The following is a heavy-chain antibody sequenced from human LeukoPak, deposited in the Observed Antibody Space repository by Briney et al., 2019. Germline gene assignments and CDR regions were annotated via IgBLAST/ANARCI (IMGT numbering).Heavy chain of an antibody. CDR1: GGSISSFY. J-gene: IGHJ6*02. V-gene: IGHV4-59*08. CDR2: IYYGGST. Sequence: PSETLPLTCTVSGGSISSFYWSWIRQPPGKGLEWIGNIYYGGSTNYNPSLKSRVTISVGTSKNQFSLNLSSVTAADTAVYYCARGITRMDVWGQGTTVTVSS. CDR3: ARGITRMDV.